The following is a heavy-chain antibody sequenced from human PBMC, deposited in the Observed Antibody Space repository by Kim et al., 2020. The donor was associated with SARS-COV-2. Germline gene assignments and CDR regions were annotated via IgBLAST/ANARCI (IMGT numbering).Heavy chain of an antibody. Sequence: GGSLRLSCAASGFTFSSYSMNWVRQAPGKGLEWISYISSGSSTIYYADSVKGRFAISRDNAENSLYLQMNSLRDEDTAVYYCARRITTYGCGFDYWGQGTLVTVSS. CDR2: ISSGSSTI. CDR1: GFTFSSYS. V-gene: IGHV3-48*02. CDR3: ARRITTYGCGFDY. J-gene: IGHJ4*02. D-gene: IGHD3-3*01.